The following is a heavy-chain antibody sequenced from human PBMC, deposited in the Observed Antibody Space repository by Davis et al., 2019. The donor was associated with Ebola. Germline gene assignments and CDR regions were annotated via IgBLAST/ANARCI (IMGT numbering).Heavy chain of an antibody. CDR3: AKDRALRYFDWLSPPVDY. V-gene: IGHV3-30*18. Sequence: GGSLRLSCAASGFTFSAYGMNWVRRAPGKGLQWVAVISFDGSDEYYADSVQGRFSISRDNSKDTLYLQMNSLRAEDTAVYYCAKDRALRYFDWLSPPVDYWGQGTLVTVSS. CDR1: GFTFSAYG. J-gene: IGHJ4*02. D-gene: IGHD3-9*01. CDR2: ISFDGSDE.